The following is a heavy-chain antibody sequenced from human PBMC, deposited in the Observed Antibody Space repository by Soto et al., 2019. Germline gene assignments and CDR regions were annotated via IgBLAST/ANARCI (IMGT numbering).Heavy chain of an antibody. J-gene: IGHJ6*02. CDR2: ISYDGSNK. Sequence: PGGSLRLSCAASGFTFSSYGMHWVRQAPGKGLEWVAVISYDGSNKYYADSVKGRFTISRDNSKNTLYLQMNSLRAEDTAVYYCAKDKDYDSTYYYYGMDVWGQGTTVTVSS. V-gene: IGHV3-30*18. CDR3: AKDKDYDSTYYYYGMDV. D-gene: IGHD3-22*01. CDR1: GFTFSSYG.